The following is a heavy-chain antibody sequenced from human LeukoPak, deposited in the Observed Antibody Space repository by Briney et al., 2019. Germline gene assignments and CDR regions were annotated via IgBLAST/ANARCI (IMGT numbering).Heavy chain of an antibody. CDR2: IYYSGST. CDR1: GGSISSYY. V-gene: IGHV4-59*08. Sequence: SETLSLTCTVSGGSISSYYWSWIRQPPGKGLVWIGYIYYSGSTNYNPSLKSRFTISVDTSKNQFSLKLSSVTAADTAVYYCARHVGGSLDAFDIWGQGTMVTVSS. J-gene: IGHJ3*02. CDR3: ARHVGGSLDAFDI. D-gene: IGHD2-15*01.